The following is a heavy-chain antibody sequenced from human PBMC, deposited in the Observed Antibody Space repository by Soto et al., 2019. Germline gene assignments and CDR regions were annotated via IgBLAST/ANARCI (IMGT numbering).Heavy chain of an antibody. CDR2: IIPIFGTA. Sequence: GASVKVSCNASGSTFSSYALSCVRQAPGQGLEWMRGIIPIFGTANYAQKFQGRVTITADESTSTAYMELSSLRSEDTAVYYCAREGGTNYDSSGPDLWGRGTLVTVSS. J-gene: IGHJ2*01. D-gene: IGHD3-22*01. CDR3: AREGGTNYDSSGPDL. V-gene: IGHV1-69*13. CDR1: GSTFSSYA.